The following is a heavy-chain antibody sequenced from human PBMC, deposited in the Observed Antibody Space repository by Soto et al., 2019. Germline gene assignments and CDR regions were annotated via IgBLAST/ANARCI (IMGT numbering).Heavy chain of an antibody. V-gene: IGHV1-3*01. J-gene: IGHJ5*02. Sequence: ASVTVSFMGSGYTFTGYALRLVRQAPGKRLEWMGWINAGNGNTKYSQKFQGRVTITRDTSASTAYMELSSLRSEDTAVYYCARGANCGGDCYSWFDPWGQGTLVTGSS. D-gene: IGHD2-21*02. CDR1: GYTFTGYA. CDR2: INAGNGNT. CDR3: ARGANCGGDCYSWFDP.